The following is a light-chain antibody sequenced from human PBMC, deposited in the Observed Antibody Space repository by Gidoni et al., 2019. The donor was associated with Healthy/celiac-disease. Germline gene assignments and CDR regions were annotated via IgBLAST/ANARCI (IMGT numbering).Light chain of an antibody. CDR2: EVS. Sequence: QSALTQPASVSGSPGQSITISFTGTSSDVGGYNYFPWYQQPPGKAPKLMIYEVSNRPSGVSNRFSGSKSGNTASLTISGLQAEDEADYYCSSYTSSSTPVVFGGGTKLTVL. CDR1: SSDVGGYNY. CDR3: SSYTSSSTPVV. J-gene: IGLJ2*01. V-gene: IGLV2-14*01.